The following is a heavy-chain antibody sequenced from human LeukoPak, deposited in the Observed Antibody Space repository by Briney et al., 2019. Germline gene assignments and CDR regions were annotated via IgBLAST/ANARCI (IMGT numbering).Heavy chain of an antibody. CDR2: SKTKAECGTT. D-gene: IGHD4-23*01. Sequence: GRSLRLSCAASGFTYSKARMIWVRQAPPKGLQWFTRSKTKAECGTTDSAAPVKGRFTISRDDTKNTLFLQMNSLKSDDTALYCGTSSESRWDYFDYWGQGTLATVSS. CDR3: TSSESRWDYFDY. V-gene: IGHV3-15*05. CDR1: GFTYSKAR. J-gene: IGHJ4*02.